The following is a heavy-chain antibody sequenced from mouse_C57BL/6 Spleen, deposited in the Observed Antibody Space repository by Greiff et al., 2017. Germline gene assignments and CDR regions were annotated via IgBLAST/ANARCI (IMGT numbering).Heavy chain of an antibody. CDR3: ARSTYGSSDY. J-gene: IGHJ2*01. Sequence: QVQLQQPGAELVRPGSSVKLSCKASGYTFTSYWMDWVKQRPGQGLEWIGNIYPSDSETHYNQKFKDKATLTVDKSSSTAYMQLSSLTSEDSAVYYCARSTYGSSDYWGQGTTLTVSS. V-gene: IGHV1-61*01. CDR1: GYTFTSYW. D-gene: IGHD1-1*01. CDR2: IYPSDSET.